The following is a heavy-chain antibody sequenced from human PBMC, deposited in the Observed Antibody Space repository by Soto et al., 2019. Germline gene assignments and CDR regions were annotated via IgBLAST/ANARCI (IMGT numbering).Heavy chain of an antibody. Sequence: ASVKVSCKASGYTFTGYFMHWVRQAPGQGLEWMGWSNPITGGTNYAQKFQGRVAMTRDTSISTAYMELSSLRSDDTAVYYCARPAGGSDSWGQGTLVTVSS. CDR2: SNPITGGT. V-gene: IGHV1-2*02. CDR3: ARPAGGSDS. J-gene: IGHJ5*01. CDR1: GYTFTGYF.